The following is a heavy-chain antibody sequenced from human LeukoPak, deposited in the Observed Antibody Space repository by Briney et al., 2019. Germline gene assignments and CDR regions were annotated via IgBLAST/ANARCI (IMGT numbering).Heavy chain of an antibody. CDR1: GGSISSYY. J-gene: IGHJ4*02. CDR3: ARHRMGATSPVDY. CDR2: IYYSGST. Sequence: SETLSLTCTVSGGSISSYYWSWIRQPPGKGLEWIGYIYYSGSTNYNPSLKSRVTISVDTSKNQFSLKLSSVTATDTAVYHCARHRMGATSPVDYWGRGTLVTVSS. D-gene: IGHD1-26*01. V-gene: IGHV4-59*08.